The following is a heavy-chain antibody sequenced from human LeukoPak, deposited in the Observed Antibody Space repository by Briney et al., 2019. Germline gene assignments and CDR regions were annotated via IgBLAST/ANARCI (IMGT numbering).Heavy chain of an antibody. D-gene: IGHD3-9*01. CDR1: GGSFSGYY. CDR2: INHSGST. V-gene: IGHV4-34*01. CDR3: ARDFFLTGYSLKDDY. J-gene: IGHJ4*02. Sequence: PSETLSLTCAVYGGSFSGYYWSWIRQPPGKGLEWIGEINHSGSTNYNPSLKSRVTISVDTSKNQFSLKLSSVTAADTAVYYCARDFFLTGYSLKDDYWGQGTLVTVSS.